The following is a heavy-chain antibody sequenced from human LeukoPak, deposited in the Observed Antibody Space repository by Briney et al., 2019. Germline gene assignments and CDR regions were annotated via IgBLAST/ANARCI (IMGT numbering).Heavy chain of an antibody. CDR2: ISYDGSDK. CDR3: AKDILVAGTGYYFDY. D-gene: IGHD2-15*01. Sequence: GSLRLSCAASGFTFSSYTMHWVRQAPGEGLEWVAVISYDGSDKYYADSVKGRFTISRDNSKNTLDLQMNGLRVEDTAIYYCAKDILVAGTGYYFDYWGQGTLVTVSS. V-gene: IGHV3-30-3*01. J-gene: IGHJ4*02. CDR1: GFTFSSYT.